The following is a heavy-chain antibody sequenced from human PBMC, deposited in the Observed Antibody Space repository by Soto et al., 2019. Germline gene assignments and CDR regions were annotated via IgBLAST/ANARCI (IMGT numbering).Heavy chain of an antibody. Sequence: GGSLRLSCAASGFTFSSYWMSWVRQAPVKGLEWVANIKQDGSEKYYVDSVKGRFTISRDNAKNSLYLQMNSLRAEDTAVYYCARGSHWVVVPAGPTDYWGQGTLVTVSS. D-gene: IGHD2-2*01. CDR2: IKQDGSEK. V-gene: IGHV3-7*03. J-gene: IGHJ4*02. CDR1: GFTFSSYW. CDR3: ARGSHWVVVPAGPTDY.